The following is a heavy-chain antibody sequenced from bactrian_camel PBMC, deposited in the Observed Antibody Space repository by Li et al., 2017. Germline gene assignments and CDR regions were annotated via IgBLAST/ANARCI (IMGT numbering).Heavy chain of an antibody. CDR2: VYSRGYDT. D-gene: IGHD3*01. J-gene: IGHJ4*01. CDR3: SNTNQ. V-gene: IGHV3S6*01. CDR1: GYTFSSNC. Sequence: HVQLVESGGGSVQAGGSLRLSCVASGYTFSSNCMGWFRQTPGKEREGVAIVYSRGYDTYYADSAKGRFTSSQDKAENTMYLQMNSLKPEDTAMYYCSNTNQRGQGTQVTVS.